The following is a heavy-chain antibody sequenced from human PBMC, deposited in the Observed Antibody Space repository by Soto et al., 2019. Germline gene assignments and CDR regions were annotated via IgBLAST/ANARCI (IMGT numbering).Heavy chain of an antibody. CDR3: ATGENCTNGVCYWNYYYYYGMDV. CDR2: IDPSDSYT. Sequence: ESLKISCKGSGYSFTSYWISWVRQMPGKGLEWMGRIDPSDSYTNYSPSFQGHVTISADKSISTAYLQWSSLKASDTAMYYCATGENCTNGVCYWNYYYYYGMDVWGQGTTVTVSS. V-gene: IGHV5-10-1*01. CDR1: GYSFTSYW. D-gene: IGHD2-8*01. J-gene: IGHJ6*02.